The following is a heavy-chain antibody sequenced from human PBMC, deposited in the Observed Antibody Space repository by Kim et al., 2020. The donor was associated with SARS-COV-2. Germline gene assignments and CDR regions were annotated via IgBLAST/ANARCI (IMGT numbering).Heavy chain of an antibody. V-gene: IGHV3-33*08. CDR3: ARDWSRRQFAHYYDSSEDY. Sequence: GGSLRLSCAASGFTFSSYGMHWVRQAPGKGLEWVAVIWYDGSNKYYADSVKGRFTISRDNSKNTLYLQMNSLRAEDTAVYYCARDWSRRQFAHYYDSSEDYWGQGTLVTVSS. CDR2: IWYDGSNK. J-gene: IGHJ4*02. D-gene: IGHD3-22*01. CDR1: GFTFSSYG.